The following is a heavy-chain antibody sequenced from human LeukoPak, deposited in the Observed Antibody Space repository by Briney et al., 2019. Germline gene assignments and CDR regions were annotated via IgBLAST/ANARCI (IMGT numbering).Heavy chain of an antibody. CDR2: ISGSGGST. CDR3: ARVAEAAAAPSDY. V-gene: IGHV3-23*01. Sequence: GGSLRLSCAASGFTFSSYAMSWVRQAPGKGLEWVSAISGSGGSTYYADSVKGRFTISRDNAKNSLYLQMNSLRTEDTAVYYCARVAEAAAAPSDYWGQGTLVTVSS. CDR1: GFTFSSYA. D-gene: IGHD6-13*01. J-gene: IGHJ4*02.